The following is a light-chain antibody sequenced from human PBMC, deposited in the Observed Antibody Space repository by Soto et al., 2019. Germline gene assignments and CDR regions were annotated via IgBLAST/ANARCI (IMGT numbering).Light chain of an antibody. CDR1: QSISSW. Sequence: DIQMTQSPSTLSTSVGDRATITCRASQSISSWLAWYQQKPGKAPKLLIYKASSLESGVPSRFSGSGSGTEFTLTISSLQPDDFATYYCQQYNSYPLTFGGGTKVEIK. CDR2: KAS. CDR3: QQYNSYPLT. V-gene: IGKV1-5*03. J-gene: IGKJ4*01.